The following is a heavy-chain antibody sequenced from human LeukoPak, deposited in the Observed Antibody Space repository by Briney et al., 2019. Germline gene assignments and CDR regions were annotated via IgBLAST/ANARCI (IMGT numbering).Heavy chain of an antibody. CDR2: ISGSGGST. CDR3: AKAGGRGSGSYWWSFDY. CDR1: GFTFSGYA. Sequence: GGSLRLSCVASGFTFSGYAMSWVRQAPGKGLEWVSTISGSGGSTYYADSVKGRFTISRDTSKSAVYLQMNSLRAEDTALYYCAKAGGRGSGSYWWSFDYWGQGTLVTVSS. V-gene: IGHV3-23*01. J-gene: IGHJ4*02. D-gene: IGHD3-10*01.